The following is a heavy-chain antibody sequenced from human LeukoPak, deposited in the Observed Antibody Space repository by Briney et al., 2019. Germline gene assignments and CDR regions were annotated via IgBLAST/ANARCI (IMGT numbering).Heavy chain of an antibody. V-gene: IGHV3-30*03. CDR2: ISADGSLI. CDR3: AQGLTGSGVANWLDS. Sequence: GKSLRLSCAASGFTFSFYGMHWVRQAPGKGLEWVAVISADGSLIYYGDSVKGRFTVSRDNSKSTMFLQMSSLTNDATGVYYCAQGLTGSGVANWLDSWGQGTLAVVSS. CDR1: GFTFSFYG. D-gene: IGHD3-10*01. J-gene: IGHJ5*01.